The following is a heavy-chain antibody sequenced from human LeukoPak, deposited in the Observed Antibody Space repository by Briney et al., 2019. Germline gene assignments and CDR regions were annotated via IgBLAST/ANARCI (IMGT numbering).Heavy chain of an antibody. V-gene: IGHV4-61*02. D-gene: IGHD3-3*01. J-gene: IGHJ4*02. CDR3: ARDSLRFGFDY. CDR2: IYTSGST. Sequence: SETPSLTCTVSGGSISSGSYYWSWIRQPAGKGLEWIGRIYTSGSTNYNPSLKSRVTISVDTSKNQFSLKLSSVTAADTAVYYCARDSLRFGFDYWGQGTLVTVSS. CDR1: GGSISSGSYY.